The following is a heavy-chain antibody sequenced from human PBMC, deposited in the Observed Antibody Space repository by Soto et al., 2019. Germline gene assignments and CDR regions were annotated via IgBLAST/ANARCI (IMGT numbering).Heavy chain of an antibody. Sequence: GGSLRLSCAASGFTFSSYGMHWVRQAPGKGLEWVAVISYDGSNKYYADSVKGRFTISRDNSKNTLYLQMNSLRAEDTAVYYCAKDLGYCSGGSCDYYGMDFWGQGTTVTVSS. CDR1: GFTFSSYG. CDR2: ISYDGSNK. D-gene: IGHD2-15*01. J-gene: IGHJ6*02. V-gene: IGHV3-30*18. CDR3: AKDLGYCSGGSCDYYGMDF.